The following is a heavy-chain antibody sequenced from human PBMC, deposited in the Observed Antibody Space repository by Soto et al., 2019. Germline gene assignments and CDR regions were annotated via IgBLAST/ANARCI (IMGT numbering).Heavy chain of an antibody. D-gene: IGHD4-17*01. CDR3: ARLNYGDQYTFDY. Sequence: SETLSLTCTVSGGSTSSGDYYWSWIRQPPGKGLEWIGYIYYSGSTYYNPSLKSRVTISVDTSKNQFSLKLSSVTAADTAVYYCARLNYGDQYTFDYWGQGTLVTVSS. CDR2: IYYSGST. CDR1: GGSTSSGDYY. V-gene: IGHV4-30-4*01. J-gene: IGHJ4*02.